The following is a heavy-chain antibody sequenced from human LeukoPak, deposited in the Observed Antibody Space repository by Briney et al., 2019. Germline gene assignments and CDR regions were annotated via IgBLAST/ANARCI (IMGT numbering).Heavy chain of an antibody. V-gene: IGHV4-59*01. CDR2: IYYSGST. CDR1: GGSISGYY. D-gene: IGHD1-1*01. Sequence: SETLSLTCTVSGGSISGYYWSWIRQPPGKGLERIGYIYYSGSTNYNPSLKSRVTISVDTSKNQFSLKLSSVTAADTAVYYCARDGGGTGSADYWGQGTLVTVSS. J-gene: IGHJ4*02. CDR3: ARDGGGTGSADY.